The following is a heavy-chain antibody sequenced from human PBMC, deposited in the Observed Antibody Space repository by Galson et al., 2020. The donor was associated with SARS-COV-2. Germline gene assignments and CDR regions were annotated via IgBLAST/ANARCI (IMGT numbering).Heavy chain of an antibody. V-gene: IGHV3-7*01. D-gene: IGHD2-21*01. J-gene: IGHJ6*02. CDR1: GFTFSSYW. CDR2: IKQDGSEK. Sequence: GGSLRLSCAASGFTFSSYWMSWVRQAPGKGLEWVANIKQDGSEKYYVDSVKGRFTISRDNAKNSLYLQMNSLRAEDTAVYYCARDASHICGGLEVWGQGTRVTGSS. CDR3: ARDASHICGGLEV.